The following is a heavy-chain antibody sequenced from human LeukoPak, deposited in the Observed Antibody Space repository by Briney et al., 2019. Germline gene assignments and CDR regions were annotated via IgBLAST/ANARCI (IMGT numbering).Heavy chain of an antibody. CDR2: ISGSGAST. V-gene: IGHV3-23*01. J-gene: IGHJ4*02. Sequence: GGSLRLSCAASGFTFSSYAMTWVRQAPGKGLEWVSGISGSGASTYYAGSVQGRFSISRDNSENTLYLQMNSLRAEDTAVYYCAKSDCSSIFCYVLDFWGQGTLVTASS. CDR3: AKSDCSSIFCYVLDF. D-gene: IGHD2-2*01. CDR1: GFTFSSYA.